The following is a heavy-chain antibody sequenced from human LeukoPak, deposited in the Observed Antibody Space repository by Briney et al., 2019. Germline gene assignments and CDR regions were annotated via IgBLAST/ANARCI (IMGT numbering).Heavy chain of an antibody. V-gene: IGHV4-39*01. CDR2: IYYSGST. J-gene: IGHJ4*02. Sequence: SETLSLTCTVSGGSISISSYYWGWIRQPPGKGLEWIGSIYYSGSTYYNPSLKSRVTISVDTSKNQFSLKLSSVTAADTAVYYCERQPIVVVVAALGEGFDYWGQGTLVTVSS. CDR3: ERQPIVVVVAALGEGFDY. D-gene: IGHD2-15*01. CDR1: GGSISISSYY.